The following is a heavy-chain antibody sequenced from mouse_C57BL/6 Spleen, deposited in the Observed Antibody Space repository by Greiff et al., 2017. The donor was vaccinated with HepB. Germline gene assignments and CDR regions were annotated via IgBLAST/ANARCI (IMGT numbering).Heavy chain of an antibody. CDR2: ISDGGSYT. CDR1: GFTFSSYA. Sequence: EVMLVESGGGLVKPGGSLKLSCAASGFTFSSYAMSWVRQTPEKRLEWVATISDGGSYTYYPDNVKGRFTISRDNAKNNLYLQMSHLKSEDTAMYYCASLPFAYWGQGTLVTVSA. V-gene: IGHV5-4*03. J-gene: IGHJ3*01. CDR3: ASLPFAY.